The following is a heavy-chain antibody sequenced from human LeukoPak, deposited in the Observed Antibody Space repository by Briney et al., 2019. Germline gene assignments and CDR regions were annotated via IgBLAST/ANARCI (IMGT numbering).Heavy chain of an antibody. CDR2: ISAYNGNT. D-gene: IGHD2-15*01. V-gene: IGHV1-18*01. CDR1: GYTFTSYG. J-gene: IGHJ5*02. Sequence: ASVKVSCKASGYTFTSYGISWVRQAPGQGLEWMGWISAYNGNTNYAQKLQGRVTMTTDTSTSTAYMELRSLRSDDTAVYYCTWVKYCSGGSCQWWFDPWGQGTLVTVSS. CDR3: TWVKYCSGGSCQWWFDP.